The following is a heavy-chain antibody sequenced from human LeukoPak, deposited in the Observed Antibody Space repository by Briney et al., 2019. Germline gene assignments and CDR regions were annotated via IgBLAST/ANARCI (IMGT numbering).Heavy chain of an antibody. D-gene: IGHD1-1*01. CDR2: IIWNGSTT. Sequence: RGGSLRLSCAASGFTFDDYGMSWVRQAPGKGLEWVTVIIWNGSTTGYSDSLKAPFTISRANAKNSLYLQMNSLRVEDTSLYYCARVQRELMWYYFDYWGQGTLVTVSS. CDR1: GFTFDDYG. CDR3: ARVQRELMWYYFDY. V-gene: IGHV3-20*04. J-gene: IGHJ4*02.